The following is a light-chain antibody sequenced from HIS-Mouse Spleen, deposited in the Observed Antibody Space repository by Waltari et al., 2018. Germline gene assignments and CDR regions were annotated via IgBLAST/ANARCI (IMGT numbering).Light chain of an antibody. CDR2: EVS. V-gene: IGKV2D-29*01. Sequence: DIVMTQTPLSLSVTPGQPASISCKSSQSLLHRDGKTYLYWYLQTPGQPPQLLIDEVSNRFSGVPDRFSGSGSGTEFTLKISRVEAEDVGVYYCMQSIQLPGRWTFGQGTKVEIK. CDR1: QSLLHRDGKTY. J-gene: IGKJ1*01. CDR3: MQSIQLPGRWT.